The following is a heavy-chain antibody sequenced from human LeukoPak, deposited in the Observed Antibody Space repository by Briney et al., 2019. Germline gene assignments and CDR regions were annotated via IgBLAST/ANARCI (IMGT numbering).Heavy chain of an antibody. V-gene: IGHV3-33*01. J-gene: IGHJ4*02. CDR1: GITFSNYG. CDR2: IWYDGSKN. D-gene: IGHD6-13*01. CDR3: ARDGGSSIDY. Sequence: GGSLRLSCAASGITFSNYGMHWVRQAPGKGLEWVAVIWYDGSKNYYVDSVKGRFTITRDTSENILYLQMNSLRAEDTAVYYCARDGGSSIDYWGQGTLVTVSS.